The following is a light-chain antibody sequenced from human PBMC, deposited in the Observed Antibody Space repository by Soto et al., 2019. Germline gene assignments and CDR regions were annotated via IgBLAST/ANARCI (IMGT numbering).Light chain of an antibody. CDR2: DTS. Sequence: QAVVTQEPSLTVSPGGTVTLTCGSSTGAVTSGHYPYWFQQKPGQAPRTLIYDTSNKHSWTPARFSGSLLGGKAALTLSGAQPEDEAEYYCLLSYSGAQAVFGGGNKVTVL. CDR1: TGAVTSGHY. V-gene: IGLV7-46*01. J-gene: IGLJ2*01. CDR3: LLSYSGAQAV.